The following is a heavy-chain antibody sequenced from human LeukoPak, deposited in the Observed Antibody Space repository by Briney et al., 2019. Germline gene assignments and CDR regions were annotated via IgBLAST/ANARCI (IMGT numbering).Heavy chain of an antibody. CDR1: GGSITSTNY. CDR3: ARVPLYCSGGSCYMGAFDI. CDR2: VNLQGST. Sequence: SETLSLTCGVSGGSITSTNYWTWVRQPPGKGLEWIGEVNLQGSTNYNPSLMGRVAISVDMSENHIPPQLTSVTAADTAVYYCARVPLYCSGGSCYMGAFDIWGQGTMVTVSS. D-gene: IGHD2-15*01. J-gene: IGHJ3*02. V-gene: IGHV4-4*02.